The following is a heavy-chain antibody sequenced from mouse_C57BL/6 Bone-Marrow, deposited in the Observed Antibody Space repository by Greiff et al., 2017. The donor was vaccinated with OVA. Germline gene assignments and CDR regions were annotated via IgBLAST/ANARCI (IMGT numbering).Heavy chain of an antibody. J-gene: IGHJ4*01. Sequence: EVMLVESGGGLVKPGGSLKLSCAASGFTFSSYAMSWVRQTPEKRLEWVATISDGGSYTYYPANVKGRFTISRDNATNNLYLQMSHLKSEDTAMYYYAGQDYCYAVDYWGQGTSVTVSS. V-gene: IGHV5-4*03. CDR3: AGQDYCYAVDY. D-gene: IGHD1-1*01. CDR2: ISDGGSYT. CDR1: GFTFSSYA.